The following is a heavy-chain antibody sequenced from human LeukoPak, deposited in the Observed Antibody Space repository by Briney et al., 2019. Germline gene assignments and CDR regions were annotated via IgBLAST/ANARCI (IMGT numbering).Heavy chain of an antibody. CDR2: ISAYNGNT. Sequence: ASVKVSCKASGYTFTSYGISWVRQAPGQGLEWMGWISAYNGNTNYAQKFQGRVTITRNTSISTAYMELSSLRSEDTAVYYCARNDILTGYSDYWGQGTLVTVSS. D-gene: IGHD3-9*01. V-gene: IGHV1-18*01. CDR1: GYTFTSYG. CDR3: ARNDILTGYSDY. J-gene: IGHJ4*02.